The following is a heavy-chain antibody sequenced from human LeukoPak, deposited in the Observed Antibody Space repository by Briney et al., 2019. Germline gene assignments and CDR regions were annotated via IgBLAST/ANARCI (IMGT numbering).Heavy chain of an antibody. CDR2: ISGSGGST. CDR3: AKDLDPNYYDSSGYFDY. CDR1: GFTFSSYA. V-gene: IGHV3-23*01. D-gene: IGHD3-22*01. J-gene: IGHJ4*02. Sequence: GGSLRLSCAASGFTFSSYAMSWVRQAPGKGLEWVSAISGSGGSTYYADSVKGRFTISRDNSKNTLYLQMNSLRAEDTAVYYCAKDLDPNYYDSSGYFDYWGQGTLVTVFS.